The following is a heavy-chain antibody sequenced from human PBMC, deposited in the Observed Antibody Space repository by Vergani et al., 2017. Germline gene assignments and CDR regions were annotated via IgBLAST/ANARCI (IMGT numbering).Heavy chain of an antibody. CDR2: IIPILGIA. CDR1: GGTFSSYT. V-gene: IGHV1-69*08. J-gene: IGHJ6*02. D-gene: IGHD3-9*01. CDR3: AKDWMYILTGPTGGMDV. Sequence: QVQLVQSGAEVKKPGSSVKVSCKASGGTFSSYTISWVRQAPGQGLEWMGRIIPILGIANYAQKFQGRVTITADKSTSTAYMELSSLRSEDTAVYYCAKDWMYILTGPTGGMDVWGQGTTVTVSS.